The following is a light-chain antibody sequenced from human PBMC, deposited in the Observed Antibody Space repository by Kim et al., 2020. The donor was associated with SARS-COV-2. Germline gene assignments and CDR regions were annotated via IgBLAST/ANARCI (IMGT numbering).Light chain of an antibody. CDR2: RDS. J-gene: IGLJ1*01. CDR3: QVWDRSTASYV. V-gene: IGLV3-9*01. CDR1: HLGSKN. Sequence: ALGQTARITGGGNHLGSKNVHWCQQKPGQAPVVVIYRDSNRPSGIPERFSGSNSGNTATLTISRVQAGDEADYYCQVWDRSTASYVFGNGTKVTVL.